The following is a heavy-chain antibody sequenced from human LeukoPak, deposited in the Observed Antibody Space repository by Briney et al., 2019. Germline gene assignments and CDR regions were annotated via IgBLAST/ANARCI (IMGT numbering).Heavy chain of an antibody. J-gene: IGHJ4*02. CDR1: GGSISSYY. V-gene: IGHV4-4*07. CDR2: IYTSGST. CDR3: ARENSGSYREFDY. D-gene: IGHD1-26*01. Sequence: SETLSLTCTVSGGSISSYYWSWIRQPAGKGLEWIGRIYTSGSTNYNASLKSRVSMSVDTSKNQCSLKLSSVTAADTAVFYCARENSGSYREFDYWGQGTLVTVSS.